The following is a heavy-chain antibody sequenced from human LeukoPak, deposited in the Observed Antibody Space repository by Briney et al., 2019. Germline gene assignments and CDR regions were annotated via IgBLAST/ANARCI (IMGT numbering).Heavy chain of an antibody. J-gene: IGHJ4*02. CDR1: GGSISSSSYY. V-gene: IGHV4-39*01. Sequence: SETLSLTCTVSGGSISSSSYYWGWIRQHPGTGLEWIGSIYYSGSTYYNPSLKSRVTISVDTSKNQFSLKLSSVTAADTAVYYCARPYDSSGYYPSWGQGTLVTVSS. D-gene: IGHD3-22*01. CDR3: ARPYDSSGYYPS. CDR2: IYYSGST.